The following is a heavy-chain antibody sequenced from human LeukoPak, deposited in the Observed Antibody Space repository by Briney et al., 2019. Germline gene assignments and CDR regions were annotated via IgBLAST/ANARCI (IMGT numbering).Heavy chain of an antibody. D-gene: IGHD6-6*01. CDR1: GGTFSSYA. V-gene: IGHV1-69*05. Sequence: SVKVSCKASGGTFSSYAISWVRQAPGQGLEWMGGIIPIFGTANYAQKFQGRVTMTRDTSISTAYMELSRLRSDDTAVYYCARSEYSSSSEDYWGQGTLVTVSS. CDR3: ARSEYSSSSEDY. CDR2: IIPIFGTA. J-gene: IGHJ4*02.